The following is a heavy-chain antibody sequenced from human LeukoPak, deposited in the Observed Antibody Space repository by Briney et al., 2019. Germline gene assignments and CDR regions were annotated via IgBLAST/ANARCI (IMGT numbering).Heavy chain of an antibody. CDR1: GDSISSYF. D-gene: IGHD1-14*01. CDR2: IYQTTT. CDR3: ARNFPGRTEHV. V-gene: IGHV4-59*01. Sequence: PSETLSLTCTVSGDSISSYFWTWVRQFPGKGLEWVGYIYQTTTTYNPSLKGRATISADMSHNQLSLKVTSVTATDTAVYYCARNFPGRTEHVWGKGTTVIVSS. J-gene: IGHJ6*04.